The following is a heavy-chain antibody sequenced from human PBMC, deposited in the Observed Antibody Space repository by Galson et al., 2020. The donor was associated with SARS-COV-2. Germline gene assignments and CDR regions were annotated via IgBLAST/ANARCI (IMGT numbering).Heavy chain of an antibody. V-gene: IGHV3-64*01. Sequence: GESLKISCVASGFNFNSHVMHWVRQAPGKGLEFVSGINMNGAITYYANSVKGRSTISRDNSKKTVYLQMGSLRDEDTAVYYCSREIVRRTTGLDVWGQGITVTVSS. J-gene: IGHJ6*02. CDR3: SREIVRRTTGLDV. D-gene: IGHD1-26*01. CDR1: GFNFNSHV. CDR2: INMNGAIT.